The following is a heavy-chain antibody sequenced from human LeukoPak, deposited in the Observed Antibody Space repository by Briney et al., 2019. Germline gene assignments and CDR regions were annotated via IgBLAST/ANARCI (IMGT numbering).Heavy chain of an antibody. Sequence: GGSLRLSCAASGFTFNTYGMHWVAQAPAKGREGVAVIWSDGTHKYYSDSVKGRFTISRDNSKNTLYLEMNSLRVEDTAVYYCAKSNSESQTTVGNWGQGTLVTVSS. CDR2: IWSDGTHK. CDR3: AKSNSESQTTVGN. V-gene: IGHV3-33*06. J-gene: IGHJ4*02. CDR1: GFTFNTYG. D-gene: IGHD1-26*01.